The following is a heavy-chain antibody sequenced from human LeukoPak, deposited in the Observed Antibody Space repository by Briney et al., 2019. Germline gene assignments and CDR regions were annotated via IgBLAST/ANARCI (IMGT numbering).Heavy chain of an antibody. V-gene: IGHV3-21*01. CDR1: GFTFSSYS. CDR2: ISSSSSYI. CDR3: ARDWSSVDY. D-gene: IGHD2-2*01. J-gene: IGHJ4*02. Sequence: GGSLRLSCAASGFTFSSYSMNWVRQAPGKGLEWVSSISSSSSYIYSADSVKGRFTISRDDAKNSLYLQMNSLGAEDTAVYYCARDWSSVDYWGQGTLVTVSS.